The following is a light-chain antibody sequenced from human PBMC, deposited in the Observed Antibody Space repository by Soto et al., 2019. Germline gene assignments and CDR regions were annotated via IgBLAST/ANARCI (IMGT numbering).Light chain of an antibody. V-gene: IGLV1-51*02. CDR2: ENN. CDR1: SSNIGNNY. CDR3: GTWDTSLRSWV. Sequence: QSVSTQPPSVSAAPGQKVTISCSGSSSNIGNNYVSWYQQLPRTAPKLLIYENNKRPSGIPDRFSGSKSGTSATLGITGLQTGDEADYFCGTWDTSLRSWVFGGGTKLTVL. J-gene: IGLJ3*02.